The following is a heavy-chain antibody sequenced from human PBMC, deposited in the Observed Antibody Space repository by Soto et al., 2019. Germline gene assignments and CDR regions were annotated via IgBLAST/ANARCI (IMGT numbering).Heavy chain of an antibody. J-gene: IGHJ4*02. CDR1: GFTFSSYA. CDR3: AKGPGIAAAGTPGFDY. V-gene: IGHV3-23*01. D-gene: IGHD6-13*01. CDR2: ISGSGGST. Sequence: EVQLLESGGGLVQPGGSLRLSCAASGFTFSSYAMSWVRQAPGKGLEWVSAISGSGGSTYYADSVKGRFTISRDNSKKTLYLQMNSLRAEDTAVYYCAKGPGIAAAGTPGFDYWGQGTLVTVSS.